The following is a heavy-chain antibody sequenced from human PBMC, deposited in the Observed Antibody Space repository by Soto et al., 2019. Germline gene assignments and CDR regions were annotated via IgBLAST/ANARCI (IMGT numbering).Heavy chain of an antibody. Sequence: ASVKGSCKVSGYTLTEVSMHWVRQAPGKGLEWMGGFDPEDGETIYAQKFQGRVTMTEDTSTDTAYMELSSLRSEDTAVYYCATGGNWNYYYYGMDVWGQGTTVTVSS. D-gene: IGHD1-20*01. CDR3: ATGGNWNYYYYGMDV. CDR2: FDPEDGET. V-gene: IGHV1-24*01. CDR1: GYTLTEVS. J-gene: IGHJ6*02.